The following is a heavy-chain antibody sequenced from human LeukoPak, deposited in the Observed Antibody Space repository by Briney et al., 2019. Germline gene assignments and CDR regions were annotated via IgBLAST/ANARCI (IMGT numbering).Heavy chain of an antibody. D-gene: IGHD6-13*01. CDR3: ARRIAAAGPFDY. J-gene: IGHJ4*02. Sequence: SETLSLTCTVSGGSISSFYWSWIRQPPGKGLEWIGYIYYSGSTNYNPSLKSRVTISVDTSKNQFSLKLTSVTAADTAVYYCARRIAAAGPFDYWGQGTLVTVSS. CDR1: GGSISSFY. CDR2: IYYSGST. V-gene: IGHV4-59*01.